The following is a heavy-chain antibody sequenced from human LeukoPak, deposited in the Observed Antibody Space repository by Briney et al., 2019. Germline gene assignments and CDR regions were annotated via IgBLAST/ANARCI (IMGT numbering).Heavy chain of an antibody. J-gene: IGHJ4*02. Sequence: GGSLRLSCAASGFTFSSYWMHWVRQAPGKGLVWVSRINGDGSSTSYADSVKGRFTISRDNAKNTLYLQMNSLRAEDTAVYYCARILTGVADYWGQGTLVTVSS. CDR3: ARILTGVADY. CDR1: GFTFSSYW. CDR2: INGDGSST. V-gene: IGHV3-74*01. D-gene: IGHD3-9*01.